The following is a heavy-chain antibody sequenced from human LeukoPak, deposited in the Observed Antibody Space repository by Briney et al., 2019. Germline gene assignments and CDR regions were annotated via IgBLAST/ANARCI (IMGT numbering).Heavy chain of an antibody. Sequence: PSETLSLTCTVSGGSISSYYWSWIRQPAGKGLEWIGRIYPRGSDYNPSLKSRVTMSLDTSKKQFSLNLRSVTAADTAVYYCARDSGTTGEVKFDPWGQGTLVTVSS. CDR2: IYPRGS. CDR3: ARDSGTTGEVKFDP. CDR1: GGSISSYY. V-gene: IGHV4-4*07. J-gene: IGHJ5*02. D-gene: IGHD3-10*01.